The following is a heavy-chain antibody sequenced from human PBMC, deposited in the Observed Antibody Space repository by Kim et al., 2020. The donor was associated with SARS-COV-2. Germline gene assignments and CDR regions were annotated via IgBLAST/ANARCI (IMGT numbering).Heavy chain of an antibody. V-gene: IGHV3-49*03. J-gene: IGHJ5*02. CDR2: IRSKAYGGTT. Sequence: GGSLRLSCTASGFTFGDYAMSWFRQAPGKGLEWVGFIRSKAYGGTTEYAASVKGRFTISRDDSKSIAYLQMNSLKTEDTAVYYCTRPSGEWYPGSWFDPWGQGTLVTVSS. CDR1: GFTFGDYA. CDR3: TRPSGEWYPGSWFDP. D-gene: IGHD3-3*01.